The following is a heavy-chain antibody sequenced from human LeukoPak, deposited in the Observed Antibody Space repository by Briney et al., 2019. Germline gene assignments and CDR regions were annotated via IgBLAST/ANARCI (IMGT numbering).Heavy chain of an antibody. Sequence: SETLSLTCTVSGGSISSYYWSWIRQPPGKGLEWIGYIYYSGSTNYNPSLKSRVTISVDTSKNQFSLKLSSVTAADTAVYYCAREGYYGSGSYAFDIWGQGTMVTVSS. CDR3: AREGYYGSGSYAFDI. J-gene: IGHJ3*02. D-gene: IGHD3-10*01. V-gene: IGHV4-59*01. CDR1: GGSISSYY. CDR2: IYYSGST.